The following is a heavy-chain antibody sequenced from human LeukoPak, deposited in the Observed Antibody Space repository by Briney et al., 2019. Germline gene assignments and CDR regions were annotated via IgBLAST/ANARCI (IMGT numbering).Heavy chain of an antibody. CDR2: IKKDGSER. D-gene: IGHD6-19*01. Sequence: GGSLSLSCAASGFTFSSYWMNWVRQAPGKGLEWVANIKKDGSERYYVDSVKGRFTISRDNAKNSLYLQMDSLRAEDTAVYYCAGGSGWLIDYWGQGTLVTVSS. CDR3: AGGSGWLIDY. CDR1: GFTFSSYW. J-gene: IGHJ4*02. V-gene: IGHV3-7*03.